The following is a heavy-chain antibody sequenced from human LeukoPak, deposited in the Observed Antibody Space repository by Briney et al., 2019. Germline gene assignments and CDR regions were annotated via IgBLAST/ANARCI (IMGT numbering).Heavy chain of an antibody. CDR2: INAYNGNT. D-gene: IGHD6-19*01. CDR1: GYTFTSYG. J-gene: IGHJ4*02. V-gene: IGHV1-18*01. Sequence: ASVKVSCKASGYTFTSYGISWVRQAPGQGLEWMGWINAYNGNTNYAQKLQGRVTMTTDTSTSTAYMELRRLRSDDTAVYYCARVVGRWQWLGTGAVGDYWGQGTLVTVSS. CDR3: ARVVGRWQWLGTGAVGDY.